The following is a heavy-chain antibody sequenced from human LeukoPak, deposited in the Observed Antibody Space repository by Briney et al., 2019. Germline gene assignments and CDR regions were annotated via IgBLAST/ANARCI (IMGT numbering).Heavy chain of an antibody. CDR2: IRYDGSNK. V-gene: IGHV3-30*02. J-gene: IGHJ4*02. Sequence: PGGSLRLSCAASGFTFSSYGMHWVRQAPGKGLEWVAFIRYDGSNKYYADSVKGRFTISRDNSKNTLYLQMNSLRAEDTAVYYCAKPTYYYDSSGEELFDYWGQGTLVTVSS. D-gene: IGHD3-22*01. CDR3: AKPTYYYDSSGEELFDY. CDR1: GFTFSSYG.